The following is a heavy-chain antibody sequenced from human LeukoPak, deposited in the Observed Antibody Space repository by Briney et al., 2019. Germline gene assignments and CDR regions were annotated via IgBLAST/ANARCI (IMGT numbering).Heavy chain of an antibody. J-gene: IGHJ4*02. Sequence: PSETLSLTCTVSGGSISGSSYYWGWIRQPPGKGLEWIGSIYYSGSTYYNPSLKSRVTISVDTSKNQFSLKLSSVTAADTAVYYCAANHDYGDYWGQGTLVTVSS. D-gene: IGHD4-17*01. CDR3: AANHDYGDY. CDR1: GGSISGSSYY. V-gene: IGHV4-39*01. CDR2: IYYSGST.